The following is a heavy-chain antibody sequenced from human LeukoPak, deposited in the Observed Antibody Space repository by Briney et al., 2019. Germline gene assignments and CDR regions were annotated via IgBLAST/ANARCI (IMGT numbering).Heavy chain of an antibody. CDR2: ISGSGGST. J-gene: IGHJ5*02. Sequence: PGGSLRLSCAASGFTFSNYAMSWVRQAPGKGLEWVSAISGSGGSTYYADSVKGRFTISRDNSKNTLYLQMNSLRAEDTAVYYCAKDGPRGQWLVTGWFDPWGQGTLVTVSS. V-gene: IGHV3-23*01. CDR3: AKDGPRGQWLVTGWFDP. CDR1: GFTFSNYA. D-gene: IGHD6-19*01.